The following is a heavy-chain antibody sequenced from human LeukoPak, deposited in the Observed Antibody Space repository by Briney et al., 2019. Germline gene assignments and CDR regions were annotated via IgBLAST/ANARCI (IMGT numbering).Heavy chain of an antibody. V-gene: IGHV3-9*01. J-gene: IGHJ4*02. CDR3: AKEHYFYDSSGPYDS. Sequence: PGRSLRLSCAASGFTFDDYTMHWVRQAPGKGLEWVSGISWNSGSIGYADSVKGRFTISRDNAQNSLYLQMNSLRAEDTSFYYCAKEHYFYDSSGPYDSWGQGTLVTVSS. CDR2: ISWNSGSI. CDR1: GFTFDDYT. D-gene: IGHD3-22*01.